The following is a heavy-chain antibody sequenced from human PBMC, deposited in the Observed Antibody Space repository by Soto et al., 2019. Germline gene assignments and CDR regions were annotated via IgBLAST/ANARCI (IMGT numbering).Heavy chain of an antibody. J-gene: IGHJ4*02. Sequence: VQLVESGGGVVQPGRSLRLSCAASGFTFSSYGMHWVRQAPGKGLEWVAVIWYDGSNKYYADSVKGRFTISRDNSKNTLYLQMNSLRAEDTAVYYCARDLWDIVVVPAAIDYWGQGTLVTVSS. CDR2: IWYDGSNK. CDR3: ARDLWDIVVVPAAIDY. CDR1: GFTFSSYG. D-gene: IGHD2-2*01. V-gene: IGHV3-33*01.